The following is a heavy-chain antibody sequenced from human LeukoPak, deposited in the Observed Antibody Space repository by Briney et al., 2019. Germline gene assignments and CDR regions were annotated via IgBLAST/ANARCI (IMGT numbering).Heavy chain of an antibody. Sequence: GGSLRLSCAASGFSFSNHGMHWVRQAPGMRLEWVAVIWDDGNNKRYANSVNGRFTISRDNSENTLYLQMNGLTAEDTAMYYCARDSYQDYYGRFDPWGQGTLVIVSS. V-gene: IGHV3-33*01. D-gene: IGHD3-10*01. CDR2: IWDDGNNK. CDR3: ARDSYQDYYGRFDP. CDR1: GFSFSNHG. J-gene: IGHJ5*02.